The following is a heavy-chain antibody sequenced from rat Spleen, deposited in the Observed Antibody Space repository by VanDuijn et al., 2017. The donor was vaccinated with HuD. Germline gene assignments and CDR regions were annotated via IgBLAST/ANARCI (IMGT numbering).Heavy chain of an antibody. V-gene: IGHV2-34*01. Sequence: QVQLKESGPGLVQPSETLSLTCTVSGFSLTSYGVSWVRQPSGKGPEWMGRMWYDGDTAYNSALKSRLTISRDTSKSQVFLKMNSLQPEDTATYYCARHLREASGVMDAWGQGASVTVSP. CDR1: GFSLTSYG. J-gene: IGHJ4*01. D-gene: IGHD4-3*01. CDR2: MWYDGDT. CDR3: ARHLREASGVMDA.